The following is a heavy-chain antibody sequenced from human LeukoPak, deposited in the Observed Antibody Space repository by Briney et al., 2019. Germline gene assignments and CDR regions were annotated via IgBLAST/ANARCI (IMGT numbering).Heavy chain of an antibody. J-gene: IGHJ2*01. D-gene: IGHD3-22*01. CDR3: AREGTYYYDSSGYYYNYWYFDL. CDR2: IWYDGSNK. V-gene: IGHV3-33*01. CDR1: GFTFSSYG. Sequence: PGRSLRLSCAASGFTFSSYGMHWVRQAPGKRLEWVAVIWYDGSNKYYADSVKGRFTISRDNSKNTLYLQMNSLRAEDTAVYYCAREGTYYYDSSGYYYNYWYFDLWGRGTLVTVSS.